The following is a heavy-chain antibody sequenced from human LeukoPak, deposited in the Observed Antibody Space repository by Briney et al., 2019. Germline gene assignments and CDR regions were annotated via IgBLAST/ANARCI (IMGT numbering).Heavy chain of an antibody. CDR1: GFTFSSYA. CDR2: ISYDGSNK. Sequence: GRSLRLSCAASGFTFSSYAMHWVRQAPGKGLEWVAVISYDGSNKYYADSVKGRFTISRDNSKNTLYLQMNSLRAEDTAVYYCARVHPAKYFDYWGQGTLVTVSS. D-gene: IGHD2-15*01. CDR3: ARVHPAKYFDY. V-gene: IGHV3-30-3*01. J-gene: IGHJ4*02.